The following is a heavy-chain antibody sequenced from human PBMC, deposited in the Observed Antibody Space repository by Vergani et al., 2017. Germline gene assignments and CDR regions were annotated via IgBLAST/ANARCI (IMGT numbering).Heavy chain of an antibody. J-gene: IGHJ3*02. CDR3: ARKLWFGELFGAVDI. Sequence: EVPLVQSGAVVKKPGESLRISCKGSGYSFTSYWISWVRQMPGKGLEWMGRIDPSDSYTNYSPSFQGHDTISADKSISTAYLQWSSLKSSDTAMYYCARKLWFGELFGAVDIWGQGTMVTVSS. D-gene: IGHD3-10*01. CDR1: GYSFTSYW. V-gene: IGHV5-10-1*03. CDR2: IDPSDSYT.